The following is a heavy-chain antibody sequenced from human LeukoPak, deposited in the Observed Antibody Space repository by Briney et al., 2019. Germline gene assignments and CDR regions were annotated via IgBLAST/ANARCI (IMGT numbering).Heavy chain of an antibody. J-gene: IGHJ5*02. Sequence: GGSLRLSCAASGFTFSNYEMNWVRQAPGKGLEWVSYISSSDSTVYYADSVKGRFTISRDNAKNSLLLQMNSLTADDTAVHYCVRAHHPGGWFDPWGQGTLVTVSS. D-gene: IGHD3-10*01. CDR1: GFTFSNYE. V-gene: IGHV3-48*03. CDR2: ISSSDSTV. CDR3: VRAHHPGGWFDP.